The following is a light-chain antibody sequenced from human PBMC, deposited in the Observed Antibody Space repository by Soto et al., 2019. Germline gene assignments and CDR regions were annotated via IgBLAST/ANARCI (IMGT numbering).Light chain of an antibody. CDR1: HSMNRW. CDR2: DAS. V-gene: IGKV1-5*01. Sequence: DIQMTQSPSTLSASVGERVTITCRASHSMNRWLAWYQQKPGKAPKLLIYDASSLESGVPSRFSGSGSETEFTLTISSLQSDDFATYYCQQYTSYWTFGQGTKVDIK. CDR3: QQYTSYWT. J-gene: IGKJ1*01.